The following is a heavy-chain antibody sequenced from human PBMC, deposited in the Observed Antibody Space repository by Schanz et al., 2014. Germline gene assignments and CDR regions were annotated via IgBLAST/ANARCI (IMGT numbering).Heavy chain of an antibody. J-gene: IGHJ5*02. CDR2: ISAQTGDT. Sequence: QVQLVQSGAEVKKPGASVKVSCKASGYTFTSYSIHWVRQAPGQGLEWIGWISAQTGDTRYAQKMQGRVTMTRDVSSTTAFLELRSLRYDDTAVYYCARDRRRYCSTASCLHDNWFDPWGQGTLVIVSS. CDR1: GYTFTSYS. CDR3: ARDRRRYCSTASCLHDNWFDP. D-gene: IGHD2-2*01. V-gene: IGHV1-3*01.